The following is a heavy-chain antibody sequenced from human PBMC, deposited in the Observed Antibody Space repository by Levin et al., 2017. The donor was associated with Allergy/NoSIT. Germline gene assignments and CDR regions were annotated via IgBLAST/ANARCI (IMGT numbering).Heavy chain of an antibody. V-gene: IGHV4-59*01. CDR1: GGSFTSYY. CDR3: ARGHYYGDSRGYYYYMDV. J-gene: IGHJ6*03. D-gene: IGHD4-17*01. Sequence: SETLSLTCTVSGGSFTSYYWSWIRQPPGKGLEWIGYITYTGSTEYNPSLKSRVTTSVDTSNFQFSLKVNSVTAADTAVYYCARGHYYGDSRGYYYYMDVWGKGTTVTVSS. CDR2: ITYTGST.